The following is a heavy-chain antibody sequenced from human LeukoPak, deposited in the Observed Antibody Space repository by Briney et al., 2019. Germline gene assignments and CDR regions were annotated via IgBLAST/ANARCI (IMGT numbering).Heavy chain of an antibody. CDR2: SHYSGST. D-gene: IGHD1-26*01. CDR1: GGSISSSIYY. V-gene: IGHV4-39*07. CDR3: ARDSGSYSGVDY. J-gene: IGHJ4*02. Sequence: SETLSLTCTVSGGSISSSIYYWGWIRQAPGKGLEWIGSSHYSGSTYYNPSLKSRVTTSVDSSKNQFSLTLSSVTAADTAVYYCARDSGSYSGVDYWGQGTLVTVSS.